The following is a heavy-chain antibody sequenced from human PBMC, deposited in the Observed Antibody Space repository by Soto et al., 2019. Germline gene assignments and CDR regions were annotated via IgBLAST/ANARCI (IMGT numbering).Heavy chain of an antibody. Sequence: PGGSLRLSCAASGFTFSSYAMSWVRQAPGKGLEWVSAISGSGGSTYYADSVKGRFTISRDNSKNTLYLQMNSLRAEDTAVYYCATRLVGFFGELLSYFGSHFDYWGQGTLVTVSS. D-gene: IGHD3-10*01. CDR3: ATRLVGFFGELLSYFGSHFDY. CDR1: GFTFSSYA. J-gene: IGHJ4*02. CDR2: ISGSGGST. V-gene: IGHV3-23*01.